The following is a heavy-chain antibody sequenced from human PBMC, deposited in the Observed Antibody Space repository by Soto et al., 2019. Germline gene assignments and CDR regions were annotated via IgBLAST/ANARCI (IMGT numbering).Heavy chain of an antibody. CDR3: ARWRVVVAATGSYYYGMDV. CDR1: GGTFSSYA. V-gene: IGHV1-69*06. J-gene: IGHJ6*02. D-gene: IGHD2-15*01. Sequence: SVKVSGKASGGTFSSYAISWVRQAPGQGLEWMGGIIPIFGTANYAQKFQGRVTITADKSTSTAYMELSSLRSEDTAVYYCARWRVVVAATGSYYYGMDVWGQGTTVTVS. CDR2: IIPIFGTA.